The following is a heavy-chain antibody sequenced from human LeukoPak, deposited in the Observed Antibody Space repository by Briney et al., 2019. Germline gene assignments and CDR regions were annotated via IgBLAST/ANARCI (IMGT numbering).Heavy chain of an antibody. V-gene: IGHV3-30-3*01. CDR2: VSDDGNKK. CDR1: GFTFSSYP. J-gene: IGHJ6*03. Sequence: GRSLRLSCAAPGFTFSSYPMHWVRQAPGKGLEWVAVVSDDGNKKFDADFVKGRFTISRDNSKNTLYLQMNSLRGEDTAVYYCARGQLLLEGYFYYMDVWGEGTTVAVSS. CDR3: ARGQLLLEGYFYYMDV. D-gene: IGHD2-2*01.